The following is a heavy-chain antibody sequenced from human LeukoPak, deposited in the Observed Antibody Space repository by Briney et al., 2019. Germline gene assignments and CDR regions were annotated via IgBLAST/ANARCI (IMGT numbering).Heavy chain of an antibody. J-gene: IGHJ6*02. D-gene: IGHD3-3*01. CDR3: ARAGPYYDFWSGYYTDYYYGMDV. V-gene: IGHV4-59*01. Sequence: PSETLSLTCTVSGGSISSYYWSWIRQPPGKGLEWIGYIYYSGSTNYNPSLKSRVTISVDTSKNQFSLKLSSVTAADTAVYYCARAGPYYDFWSGYYTDYYYGMDVWGQGTTVTVSS. CDR2: IYYSGST. CDR1: GGSISSYY.